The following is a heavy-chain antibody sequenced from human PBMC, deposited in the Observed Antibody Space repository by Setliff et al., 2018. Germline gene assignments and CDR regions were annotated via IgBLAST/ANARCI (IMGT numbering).Heavy chain of an antibody. CDR2: ISSGFET. J-gene: IGHJ4*02. V-gene: IGHV3-23*01. CDR3: AKGRRTIRSHLDY. Sequence: GGSLRLSCAASGFAFNKYGMSWVRQAPGKGLEWVAGISSGFETAYAGSVKGRFTISKDNSKNILYLEMTSLRADDTAVYYCAKGRRTIRSHLDYWGQGTQVTVS. CDR1: GFAFNKYG. D-gene: IGHD3-3*01.